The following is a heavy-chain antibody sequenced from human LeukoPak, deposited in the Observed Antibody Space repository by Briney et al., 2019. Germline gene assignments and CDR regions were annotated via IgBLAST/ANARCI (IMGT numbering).Heavy chain of an antibody. Sequence: SVTVSCKASGGTFSSYAISWVRQAPGQGLEWMGRIIPIFGIANYAQKFQGRVTITADKSTSTAYMELSSLRSEDTAVYYCARSLGTTSGVDYWGQGTLVTVSS. CDR3: ARSLGTTSGVDY. D-gene: IGHD1-1*01. J-gene: IGHJ4*02. CDR1: GGTFSSYA. CDR2: IIPIFGIA. V-gene: IGHV1-69*04.